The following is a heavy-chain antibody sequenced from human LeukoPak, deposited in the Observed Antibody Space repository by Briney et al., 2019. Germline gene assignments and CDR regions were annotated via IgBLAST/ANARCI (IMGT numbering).Heavy chain of an antibody. CDR1: GFTFSDYY. Sequence: GGSLRLSCAASGFTFSDYYMSWVRQAPGKGLEWVSVIYSGGSTYYADSVKGRFTISRDNSKNTLYLQMNSLRAEDTAVYYCARARNYSSGSWFDPWGQGTLVTVSS. J-gene: IGHJ5*02. CDR3: ARARNYSSGSWFDP. CDR2: IYSGGST. D-gene: IGHD6-19*01. V-gene: IGHV3-66*01.